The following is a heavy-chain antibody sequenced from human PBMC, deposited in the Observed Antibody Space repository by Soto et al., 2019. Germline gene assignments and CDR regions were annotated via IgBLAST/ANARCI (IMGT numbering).Heavy chain of an antibody. V-gene: IGHV1-69*10. D-gene: IGHD6-13*01. Sequence: SVKVSCKASGGTFSSYAISWVRQAPGQGLEWMGGIILSIGNANYAQKFQDRVTITTDKSTSTAYMELSSLRSEDTAVYYCAAGAGGAAGTYYYYYYGMDVWGQGTTVTVSS. CDR1: GGTFSSYA. CDR2: IILSIGNA. J-gene: IGHJ6*02. CDR3: AAGAGGAAGTYYYYYYGMDV.